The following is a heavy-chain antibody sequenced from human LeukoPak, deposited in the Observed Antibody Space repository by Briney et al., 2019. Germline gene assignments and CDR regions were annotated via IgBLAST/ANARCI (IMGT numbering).Heavy chain of an antibody. CDR2: ITPIFGTA. V-gene: IGHV1-69*01. Sequence: SVKVSCKASGCTFSKYGINWVRQAPGQGLEWMGGITPIFGTAKYLQKFKGIVTITADESTGTAYMELSSLRFEDTAIYYCARASSDDTAMATPFAYWGQGTLVTVSS. CDR1: GCTFSKYG. J-gene: IGHJ4*02. D-gene: IGHD5-18*01. CDR3: ARASSDDTAMATPFAY.